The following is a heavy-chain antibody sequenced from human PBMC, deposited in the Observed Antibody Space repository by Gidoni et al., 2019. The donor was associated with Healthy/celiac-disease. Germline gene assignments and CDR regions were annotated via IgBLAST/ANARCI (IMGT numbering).Heavy chain of an antibody. CDR3: AKTTRGYSYGSPTPFDY. Sequence: EVQLLESGGGLVQPGGSLRLSCAASGFTFSSYAMSWVRQAPGKGLEWVSAISGSGGSTYYADSVKGRFTISRDNSKNTLYLQMNSLRAEDTAVYYCAKTTRGYSYGSPTPFDYWGQGTLVTVSS. CDR2: ISGSGGST. CDR1: GFTFSSYA. D-gene: IGHD5-18*01. V-gene: IGHV3-23*01. J-gene: IGHJ4*02.